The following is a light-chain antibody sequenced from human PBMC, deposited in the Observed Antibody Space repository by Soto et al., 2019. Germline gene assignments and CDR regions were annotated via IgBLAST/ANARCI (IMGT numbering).Light chain of an antibody. CDR1: QSVTSSY. CDR2: GVS. J-gene: IGKJ1*01. V-gene: IGKV3-20*01. Sequence: EIVLTQSPGTVSLSPGERATLSCRASQSVTSSYLAWYQQKPGQAPRLLIYGVSSRATGIPDRFSGSGAGTDFTLTISRLEPEDFAVYYCQQYGSSPLWTFGQGTKVDIK. CDR3: QQYGSSPLWT.